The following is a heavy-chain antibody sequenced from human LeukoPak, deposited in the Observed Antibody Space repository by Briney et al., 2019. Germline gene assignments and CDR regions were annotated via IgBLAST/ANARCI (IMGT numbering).Heavy chain of an antibody. D-gene: IGHD3-10*01. CDR1: GGSISSYY. CDR2: IYYSGST. CDR3: ARLVYGSGSSYFDY. J-gene: IGHJ4*02. V-gene: IGHV4-59*08. Sequence: SETLSLTCTVAGGSISSYYWSWLRQHPGKGLEWLGYIYYSGSTNYNPSLKSRVTISVDTSKNQFSLKLSSVTAADTAVYYCARLVYGSGSSYFDYWGQGTLVTVSS.